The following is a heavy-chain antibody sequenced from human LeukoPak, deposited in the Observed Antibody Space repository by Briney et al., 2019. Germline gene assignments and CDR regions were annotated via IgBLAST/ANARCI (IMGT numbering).Heavy chain of an antibody. CDR3: ARPFGSGTYYQFDL. CDR2: IKGDGSDK. CDR1: GFAFSTYW. J-gene: IGHJ4*02. V-gene: IGHV3-7*04. Sequence: GGSLRLSCAASGFAFSTYWMSWVRQAPGKGLEWAANIKGDGSDKYYLDSLKGRFTVSRDNAKNSLYLQVNSLRADDTAVYYCARPFGSGTYYQFDLWGQGTLVTVSS. D-gene: IGHD3-10*01.